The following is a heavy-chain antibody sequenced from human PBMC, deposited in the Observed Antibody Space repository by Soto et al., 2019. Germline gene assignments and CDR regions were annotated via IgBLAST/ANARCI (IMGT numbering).Heavy chain of an antibody. CDR2: IWYDGSKK. D-gene: IGHD5-18*01. J-gene: IGHJ4*02. V-gene: IGHV3-33*01. Sequence: QVDLVESGGGVVQPGKSLRLSCATSGFTFSEDAMHWVRQAPGKGLEWVAVIWYDGSKKHYADSVKGRFTISRDNSKNELFLQMNTLTAVDTAVYWCASEGRHTAMFSGFDYWGQGALVTVSS. CDR1: GFTFSEDA. CDR3: ASEGRHTAMFSGFDY.